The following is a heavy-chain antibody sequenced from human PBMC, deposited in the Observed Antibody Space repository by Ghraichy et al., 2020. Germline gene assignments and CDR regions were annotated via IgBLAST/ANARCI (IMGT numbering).Heavy chain of an antibody. CDR2: INHSGST. V-gene: IGHV4-34*01. D-gene: IGHD2-2*01. J-gene: IGHJ6*02. Sequence: SETLSLTCAVYGGSFSGYYWSWIRQPPGKGLEWIGEINHSGSTNYNPSLKSRVTISVDTSKNQFSLKLSSVTAADTAVYYCARARRRHRYCSSTSCYSYYYYYGMDVWGQGTTVTVSS. CDR1: GGSFSGYY. CDR3: ARARRRHRYCSSTSCYSYYYYYGMDV.